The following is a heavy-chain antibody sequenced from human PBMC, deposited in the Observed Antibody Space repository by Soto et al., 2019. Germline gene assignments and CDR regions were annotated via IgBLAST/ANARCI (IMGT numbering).Heavy chain of an antibody. V-gene: IGHV1-46*01. CDR1: RHSRSHNY. Sequence: GSVQVSFQASRHSRSHNYVHWVRQAPGQGLEWMGFINPATGYTVSAQKFHGRVTMTRDTSTTTFYMELSSLTSDDTAVYFCAKEIGGFASWGQGTLVTVS. CDR2: INPATGYT. CDR3: AKEIGGFAS. J-gene: IGHJ4*02. D-gene: IGHD3-3*01.